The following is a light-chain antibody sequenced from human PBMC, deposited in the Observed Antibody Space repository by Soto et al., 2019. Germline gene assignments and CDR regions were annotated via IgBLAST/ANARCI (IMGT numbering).Light chain of an antibody. CDR3: QQRSNFYT. J-gene: IGKJ2*01. Sequence: EIVLTQSPATLSLSPGERATLSCRASQSVSSYLAWYQQKPGQAPRLLIYDESSRATGIPARFSGSGSGTDFTLTISSLEPEDFAVYYCQQRSNFYTFGQGTKLEIK. CDR2: DES. V-gene: IGKV3-11*01. CDR1: QSVSSY.